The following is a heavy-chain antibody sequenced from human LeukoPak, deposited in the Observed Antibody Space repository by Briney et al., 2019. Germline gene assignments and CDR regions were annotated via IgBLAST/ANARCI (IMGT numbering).Heavy chain of an antibody. Sequence: GRSLRLSCAASGFTFSSYAMHWVRQAPGKGLEWVAVISYDGSNKYYADSVKGRFTISRDNSKNTLYLQMNSLRAEDTAVYYCARDRSGIYDAFDIWGQGTMVTVSS. CDR2: ISYDGSNK. D-gene: IGHD1-14*01. CDR1: GFTFSSYA. V-gene: IGHV3-30-3*01. CDR3: ARDRSGIYDAFDI. J-gene: IGHJ3*02.